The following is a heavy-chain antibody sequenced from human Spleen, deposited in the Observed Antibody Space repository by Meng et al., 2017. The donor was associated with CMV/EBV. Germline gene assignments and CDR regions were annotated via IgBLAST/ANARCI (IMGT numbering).Heavy chain of an antibody. CDR3: AGRNVAVAGGLGFDP. V-gene: IGHV1-18*01. CDR2: TSAFNGNT. CDR1: GYAFTSYA. J-gene: IGHJ5*02. D-gene: IGHD6-19*01. Sequence: ASVKVSCKASGYAFTSYAISWVRQAPGQGLEWMGWTSAFNGNTNYAQKLQGRVTMTTDTSTSTAYMELRSLRSDDTAVYYCAGRNVAVAGGLGFDPWGQGTLVTVSS.